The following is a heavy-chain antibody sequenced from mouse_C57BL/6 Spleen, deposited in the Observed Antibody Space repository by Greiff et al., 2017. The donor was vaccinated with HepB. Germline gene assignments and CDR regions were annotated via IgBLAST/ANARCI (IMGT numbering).Heavy chain of an antibody. Sequence: EVKLMESGPGMVKPSQSLSLTCTVTGYSITSGYDWHWIRHFPGNKLEWMGYISYSGSTNYNPSLKSRISITHDTSKNHFFLKLNSVTTEDTATYYCARDSSGSWFAYWGQGTLVTVSA. CDR3: ARDSSGSWFAY. CDR1: GYSITSGYD. V-gene: IGHV3-1*01. D-gene: IGHD3-2*02. CDR2: ISYSGST. J-gene: IGHJ3*01.